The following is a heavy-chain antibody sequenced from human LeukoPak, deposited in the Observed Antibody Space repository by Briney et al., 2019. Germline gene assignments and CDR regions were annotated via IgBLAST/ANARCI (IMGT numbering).Heavy chain of an antibody. Sequence: ASVKVSCKVSGYTLTELSMHWVRQAPGKGLEWMGGFDPEDGETIYAQKFQGRVTMTEDTSTDTAYMELSSLRSEDTAVYYCATDRDYYDSSGYYRALDYWGQGTLVTVSS. CDR3: ATDRDYYDSSGYYRALDY. D-gene: IGHD3-22*01. CDR2: FDPEDGET. CDR1: GYTLTELS. V-gene: IGHV1-24*01. J-gene: IGHJ4*02.